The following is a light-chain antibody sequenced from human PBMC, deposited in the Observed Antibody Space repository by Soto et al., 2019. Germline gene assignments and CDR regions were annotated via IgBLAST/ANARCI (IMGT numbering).Light chain of an antibody. CDR2: KAS. CDR1: QSISSW. Sequence: DIQMTQSPSTLSASVGDRVTITCRASQSISSWLAWYQQKPGKAPKLLIYKASSLESGVTSRFSGSGSGTEFTLTISNLQPDDFATYYCQQYKSYPYTFGQGTKLEIK. CDR3: QQYKSYPYT. V-gene: IGKV1-5*03. J-gene: IGKJ2*01.